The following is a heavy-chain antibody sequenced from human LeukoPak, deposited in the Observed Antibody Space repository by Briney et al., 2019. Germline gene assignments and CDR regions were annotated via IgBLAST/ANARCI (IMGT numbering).Heavy chain of an antibody. V-gene: IGHV3-7*01. CDR1: GFTFTTYW. CDR3: AREGEDRYYYYYMDV. Sequence: PGGSLRLSCAASGFTFTTYWMTWVRQAPGKGLEWVANINQDGTEKYYVDSVKGRFTISRDNAKNSLYLQMNSLRAEDTAVYYCAREGEDRYYYYYMDVWGKGTTVTISS. D-gene: IGHD3-10*01. CDR2: INQDGTEK. J-gene: IGHJ6*03.